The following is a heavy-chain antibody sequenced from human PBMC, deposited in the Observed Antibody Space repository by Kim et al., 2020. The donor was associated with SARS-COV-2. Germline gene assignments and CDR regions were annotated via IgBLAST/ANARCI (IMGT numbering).Heavy chain of an antibody. D-gene: IGHD3-22*01. J-gene: IGHJ3*02. CDR2: INSDGSST. CDR3: ASGRLYYYDPWGGAFDI. V-gene: IGHV3-74*01. Sequence: GGSLRLSCAASGFTFSSYWMHWVRQAPGKGLVWVSRINSDGSSTSYADSVKGRFTISRDNAKNTLYLQMNSLRAEDTAVYYCASGRLYYYDPWGGAFDIWGQGTMVTVSS. CDR1: GFTFSSYW.